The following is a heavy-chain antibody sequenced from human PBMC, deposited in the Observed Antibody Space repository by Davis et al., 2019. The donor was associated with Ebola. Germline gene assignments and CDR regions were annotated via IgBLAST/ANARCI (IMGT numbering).Heavy chain of an antibody. D-gene: IGHD2-2*01. J-gene: IGHJ5*02. V-gene: IGHV3-74*01. Sequence: HTGGSLRLSCAASGFTFSSYWMHWVRQAPGKGLVWVSRINSDGSSTSYADSVKGRFTISRDNAKNTLYLQMNSLRAEDTAVYYCARTPRVVVPAAWGQGTLVTVSS. CDR3: ARTPRVVVPAA. CDR2: INSDGSST. CDR1: GFTFSSYW.